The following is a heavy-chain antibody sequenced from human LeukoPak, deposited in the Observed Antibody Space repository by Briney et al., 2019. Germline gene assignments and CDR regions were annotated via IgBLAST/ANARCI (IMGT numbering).Heavy chain of an antibody. Sequence: GGSLRLSCAASGFTVSSNYMSWVRQAPGKGPEWVSIIYSGGTTYYADSVKGRFIISRDNSKNTLYLQMNSLRAEDTAVYYCARALVVVAATEAYFDYWGQGTLVTVSS. J-gene: IGHJ4*02. CDR2: IYSGGTT. CDR1: GFTVSSNY. CDR3: ARALVVVAATEAYFDY. V-gene: IGHV3-66*01. D-gene: IGHD2-15*01.